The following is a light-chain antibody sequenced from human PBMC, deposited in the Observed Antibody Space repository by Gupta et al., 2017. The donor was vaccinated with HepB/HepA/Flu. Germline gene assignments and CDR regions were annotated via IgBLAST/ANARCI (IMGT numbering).Light chain of an antibody. CDR1: QDTNSY. J-gene: IGKJ5*01. V-gene: IGKV1-9*01. CDR3: QQFNSCPIT. CDR2: TAS. Sequence: DIHLIQSPSFLSASVGDRVTITYRASQDTNSYLIWYQQKPGKAPNLLIYTASTLQGGVPSRFSGSGSGTEFALTISSLQPEDFAAYYCQQFNSCPITFGQGTRLDIK.